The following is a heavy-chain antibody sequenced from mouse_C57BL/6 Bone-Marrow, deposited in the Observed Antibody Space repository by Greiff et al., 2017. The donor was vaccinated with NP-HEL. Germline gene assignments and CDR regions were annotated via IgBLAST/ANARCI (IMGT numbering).Heavy chain of an antibody. CDR3: ARGFYGKGFYYFDY. V-gene: IGHV1-55*01. CDR2: IYPGSGST. Sequence: QVQLQQSGAELVQPGASVKLSCKASGYTFTSYWLTWVKQRPGQGLEWIGDIYPGSGSTNYNEKFKSKATLTVDTSSSTAYMQLSSLTSEDSAVYYCARGFYGKGFYYFDYWGQGTTLTVSS. D-gene: IGHD2-1*01. CDR1: GYTFTSYW. J-gene: IGHJ2*01.